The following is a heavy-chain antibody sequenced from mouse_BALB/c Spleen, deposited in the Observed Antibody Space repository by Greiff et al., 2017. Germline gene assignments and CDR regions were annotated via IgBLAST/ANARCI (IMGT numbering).Heavy chain of an antibody. CDR1: GFSLTSYG. CDR2: IWAGGST. V-gene: IGHV2-9*02. D-gene: IGHD2-1*01. CDR3: AREVYGNYDHYAMDY. J-gene: IGHJ4*01. Sequence: VQLVQSGPGLVAPSQSLSITCTVSGFSLTSYGVHWVRQPPGKGLEWLGVIWAGGSTNYNSALMSRLSISKDNSKSQVFLKMNSLQTDDTAMYYCAREVYGNYDHYAMDYWGQGTSVTVSS.